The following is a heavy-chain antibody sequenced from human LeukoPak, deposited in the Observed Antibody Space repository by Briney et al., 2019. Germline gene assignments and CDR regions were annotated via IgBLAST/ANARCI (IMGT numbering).Heavy chain of an antibody. CDR1: GFTFDDYA. Sequence: GGSLRLSCAASGFTFDDYAMHWVRQAPGKGLEWVSGISWNSGSIGYADSVRGRFTISRDNAKNSLYLQMNSLRAGDTAVYYCARVLSGHGAFDIWGQGTMVTVSS. J-gene: IGHJ3*02. D-gene: IGHD2-15*01. CDR3: ARVLSGHGAFDI. CDR2: ISWNSGSI. V-gene: IGHV3-9*01.